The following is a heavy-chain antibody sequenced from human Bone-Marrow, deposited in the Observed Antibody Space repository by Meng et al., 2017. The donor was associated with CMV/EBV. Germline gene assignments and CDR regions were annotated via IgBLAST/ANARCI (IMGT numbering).Heavy chain of an antibody. Sequence: ASVKVSCKSSGYTFTSYDINWVRQATGQGLEWMGWMNPNSGNTGYAQKFHGRVTITRNTSISTAYMELSSLRSEDTAVYYCARWAGSCSGGSCFPSGFDYWGQGTLVTVSS. CDR1: GYTFTSYD. CDR3: ARWAGSCSGGSCFPSGFDY. CDR2: MNPNSGNT. J-gene: IGHJ4*02. D-gene: IGHD2-15*01. V-gene: IGHV1-8*03.